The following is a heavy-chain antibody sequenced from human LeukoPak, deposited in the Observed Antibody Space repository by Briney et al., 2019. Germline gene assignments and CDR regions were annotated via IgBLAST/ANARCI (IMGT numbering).Heavy chain of an antibody. J-gene: IGHJ6*04. CDR3: AELGITMIGGV. D-gene: IGHD3-10*02. Sequence: EGSLRPSCAASGFTFSSYSMNWVRQAPGKGLEWVSSISSSSSYIYYADSVKGRFTISRDNAKNSLYLQMNSLRAEDTAVYYCAELGITMIGGVWGKGTTVTISS. V-gene: IGHV3-21*01. CDR2: ISSSSSYI. CDR1: GFTFSSYS.